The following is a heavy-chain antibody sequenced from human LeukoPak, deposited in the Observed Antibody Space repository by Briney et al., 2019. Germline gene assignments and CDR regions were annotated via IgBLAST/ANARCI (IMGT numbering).Heavy chain of an antibody. CDR3: ARESTLPR. J-gene: IGHJ4*02. V-gene: IGHV4-39*07. CDR1: GGSISSSSYY. CDR2: IHYSGST. Sequence: SETLSLTCTVSGGSISSSSYYWGWIRQPPGKGLEWIGSIHYSGSTYYNPSLKSRVTISVDTSKNQFSLKLSSVTAADTAVYYCARESTLPRWGQGTLVTVSS.